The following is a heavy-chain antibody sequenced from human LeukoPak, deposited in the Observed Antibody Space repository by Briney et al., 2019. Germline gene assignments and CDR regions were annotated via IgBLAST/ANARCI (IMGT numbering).Heavy chain of an antibody. Sequence: SETLSLTCTVSGGSISSSSYYWGWIRQPPGKGLEWIGSIYYSGSTYYNPSLKSRVTISVDTSKNQFSLKLSSVTAADTAVYYCARKIAAAGLLIFDYWGQGTLVTVSS. CDR3: ARKIAAAGLLIFDY. CDR1: GGSISSSSYY. J-gene: IGHJ4*02. V-gene: IGHV4-39*01. D-gene: IGHD6-13*01. CDR2: IYYSGST.